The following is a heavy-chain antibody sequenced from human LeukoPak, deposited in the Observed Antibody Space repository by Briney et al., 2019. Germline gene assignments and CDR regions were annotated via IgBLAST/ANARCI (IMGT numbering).Heavy chain of an antibody. V-gene: IGHV3-74*01. J-gene: IGHJ4*02. D-gene: IGHD2/OR15-2a*01. Sequence: RGSLRLSCAASGFTFGNYWMHWVRQAPGKGLVWLSRINNDGSSSSYADFVKGRFTISRDNAKNTLYLQIDNLEAEDTAVYYCATNKYYFDYWGQGTLVTVSS. CDR1: GFTFGNYW. CDR2: INNDGSSS. CDR3: ATNKYYFDY.